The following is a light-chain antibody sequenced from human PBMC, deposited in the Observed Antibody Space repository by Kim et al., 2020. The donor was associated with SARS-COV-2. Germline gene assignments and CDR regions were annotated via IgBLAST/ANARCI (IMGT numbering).Light chain of an antibody. CDR1: RTDAGGYNS. Sequence: QSALTQPPSASGSPGQSVAISCAGTRTDAGGYNSVSWYQQYPGQAPKLIIYEINKRPSGVPDRFSGSKSGSTASLTVSGLQAEDEADYYCSSYAGSAVFGGGTKLTVL. CDR3: SSYAGSAV. V-gene: IGLV2-8*01. CDR2: EIN. J-gene: IGLJ2*01.